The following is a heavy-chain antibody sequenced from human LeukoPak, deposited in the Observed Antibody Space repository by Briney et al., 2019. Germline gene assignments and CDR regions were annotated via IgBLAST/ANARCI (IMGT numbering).Heavy chain of an antibody. V-gene: IGHV3-66*02. D-gene: IGHD1-26*01. Sequence: PGGSLRLSCAASGFTVSSNYMSWVRQAPGKGLEWVSVIYSGGSTYYADSVKGRFTISRDNSKNTLYLQMNSPRAEDTAVYYCARVGVLRMFDYWGQGTLVTVSS. CDR1: GFTVSSNY. J-gene: IGHJ4*02. CDR3: ARVGVLRMFDY. CDR2: IYSGGST.